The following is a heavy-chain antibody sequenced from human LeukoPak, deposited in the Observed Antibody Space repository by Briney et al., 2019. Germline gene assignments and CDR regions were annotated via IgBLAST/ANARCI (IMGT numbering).Heavy chain of an antibody. CDR2: IYSGGST. CDR3: ARASVELRFDY. Sequence: PGGSLRLSSAASGFTVSSNYMSWVRQAPGKGLEWVSVIYSGGSTYYADSVKGRFTISRDNSKNTLYLQMNSLRAEDTAVYYCARASVELRFDYWGQGTLVTVSS. CDR1: GFTVSSNY. J-gene: IGHJ4*02. V-gene: IGHV3-53*01. D-gene: IGHD1-7*01.